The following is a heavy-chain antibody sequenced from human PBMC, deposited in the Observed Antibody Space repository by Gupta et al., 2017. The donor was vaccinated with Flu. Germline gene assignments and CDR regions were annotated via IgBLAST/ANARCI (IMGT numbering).Heavy chain of an antibody. CDR1: GFTFSYYC. Sequence: EEQLVESGGGLVQPGGSLRLSCAASGFTFSYYCMSWVRQAPGKGLEWVAHMKQDGSEKSYVESVKGRFTISRDNAKNSLYLQMNSLRDEDTAVYYCAREIEDCGGDCSTAHYYYYMDVWGKGTTVTVSS. CDR2: MKQDGSEK. J-gene: IGHJ6*03. D-gene: IGHD2-21*01. CDR3: AREIEDCGGDCSTAHYYYYMDV. V-gene: IGHV3-7*01.